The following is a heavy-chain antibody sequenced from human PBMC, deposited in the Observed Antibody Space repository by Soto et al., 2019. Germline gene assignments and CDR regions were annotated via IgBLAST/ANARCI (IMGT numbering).Heavy chain of an antibody. CDR3: ASSIRATLQDY. J-gene: IGHJ4*02. D-gene: IGHD2-15*01. V-gene: IGHV3-74*01. CDR2: TNSDGSST. CDR1: GFTFSSYG. Sequence: GGSLRLSCAASGFTFSSYGMYWVRQAPGKGLVWVSRTNSDGSSTNYADSVKGRFTISRDNAKNTLYLQMNSLRAEDTAVYYCASSIRATLQDYWGQGTLVTVSS.